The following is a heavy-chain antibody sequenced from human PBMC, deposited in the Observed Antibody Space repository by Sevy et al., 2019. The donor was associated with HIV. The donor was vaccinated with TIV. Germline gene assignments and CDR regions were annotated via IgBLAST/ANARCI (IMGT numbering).Heavy chain of an antibody. Sequence: GESLKIYCKGSGYSFTSYWIGWVRQMPGKGLEWMGIIYPGDSDTRYSPSFQGQVTISADKSISTAYLQWSSLKASDTAMYYCARFITVTTHYYYYGMDVWGQGTTVTVSS. CDR2: IYPGDSDT. V-gene: IGHV5-51*01. D-gene: IGHD4-17*01. CDR3: ARFITVTTHYYYYGMDV. J-gene: IGHJ6*02. CDR1: GYSFTSYW.